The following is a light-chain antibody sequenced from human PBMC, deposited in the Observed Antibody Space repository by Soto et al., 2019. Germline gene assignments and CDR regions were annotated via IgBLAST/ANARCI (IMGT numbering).Light chain of an antibody. CDR1: QGISRA. CDR3: QQFDDYPFT. V-gene: IGKV1D-13*01. Sequence: AIQLTQSPASLSASVGDSVTITCRASQGISRALAWYQQKPGRPPKVLIYDASTLESGIPSRFSGSGSGTDFTLTVSSLQPDDFAIYYCQQFDDYPFTSGPGTKADNK. CDR2: DAS. J-gene: IGKJ3*01.